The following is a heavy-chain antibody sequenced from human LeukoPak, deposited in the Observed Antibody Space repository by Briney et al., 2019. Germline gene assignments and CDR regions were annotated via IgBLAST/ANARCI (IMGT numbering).Heavy chain of an antibody. CDR1: GGTFSSYA. V-gene: IGHV1-69*13. Sequence: ASVKVSCTASGGTFSSYAISWVRQAPGQGLEWMGGIIPIFGTANYPQKFQRRVTIPADESTSTAYMELSSLRSQETAVYYCARDSVPAVVYGYDLTFDYWGQGTLVTISS. J-gene: IGHJ4*02. D-gene: IGHD5-12*01. CDR2: IIPIFGTA. CDR3: ARDSVPAVVYGYDLTFDY.